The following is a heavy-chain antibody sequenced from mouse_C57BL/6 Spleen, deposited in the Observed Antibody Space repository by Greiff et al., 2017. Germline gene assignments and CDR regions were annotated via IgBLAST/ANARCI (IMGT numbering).Heavy chain of an antibody. V-gene: IGHV1-74*01. CDR2: IHPSDSDT. Sequence: QVQLQQPGAELVKPGASVKVSCKASGYTFTSYWMHWVKQRPGQGLEWIGRIHPSDSDTNYNQKFKGKATLTVDKSSSTAYMQLSSLTSEDSAVYYCAMPYDYDDVDYAMDYWGQGTSVTVSS. CDR1: GYTFTSYW. J-gene: IGHJ4*01. D-gene: IGHD2-4*01. CDR3: AMPYDYDDVDYAMDY.